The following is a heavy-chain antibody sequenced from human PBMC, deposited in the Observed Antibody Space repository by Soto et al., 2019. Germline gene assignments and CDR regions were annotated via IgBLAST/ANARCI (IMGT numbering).Heavy chain of an antibody. V-gene: IGHV3-53*01. CDR1: GFTVSSNY. CDR3: ARDRGRGSSSWSYYYYYYGMDV. CDR2: IYSGGST. Sequence: PWGSLRLSCAASGFTVSSNYIICFRHSPFKWREWVSVIYSGGSTYYADSVKGRFTISRDNSKNTLYLQMNSLRAEDTAVYYCARDRGRGSSSWSYYYYYYGMDVWGQGTTVTVSS. D-gene: IGHD6-13*01. J-gene: IGHJ6*02.